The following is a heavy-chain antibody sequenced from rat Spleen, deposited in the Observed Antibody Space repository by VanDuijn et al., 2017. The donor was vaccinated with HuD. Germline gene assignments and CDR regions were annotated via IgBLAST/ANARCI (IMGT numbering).Heavy chain of an antibody. CDR1: GFSLTRYH. J-gene: IGHJ3*01. CDR3: TRSEGSYYYDGTYYYPFAY. Sequence: QVQLKESGPGLVQPSQTLSLTCTVSGFSLTRYHVHWVRQPPGKGLEWMGVVWSDGDTSYNSSLTSRLSISRDTSKSQVFLSMSSLQADDTAMYFCTRSEGSYYYDGTYYYPFAYWGQGTLVTVSS. D-gene: IGHD1-12*02. V-gene: IGHV2-32*01. CDR2: VWSDGDT.